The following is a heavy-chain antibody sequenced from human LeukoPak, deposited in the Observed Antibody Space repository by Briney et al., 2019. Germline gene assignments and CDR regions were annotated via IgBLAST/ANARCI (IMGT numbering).Heavy chain of an antibody. D-gene: IGHD4-17*01. Sequence: LLGGSLRLSCAASGFTFSSYGMHWVRQAPGKGLEWVAFIRYDGSNKYYADSVKGRFTISRDNSKNTLYLQMNSLRAEDTAVYYCARTYDFADYYFDYWGQGTLVTVSS. CDR3: ARTYDFADYYFDY. CDR2: IRYDGSNK. CDR1: GFTFSSYG. V-gene: IGHV3-30*02. J-gene: IGHJ4*02.